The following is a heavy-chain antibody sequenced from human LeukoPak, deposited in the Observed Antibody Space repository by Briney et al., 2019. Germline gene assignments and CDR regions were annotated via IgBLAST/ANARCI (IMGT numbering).Heavy chain of an antibody. CDR2: MNPNSGNT. V-gene: IGHV1-8*03. J-gene: IGHJ6*03. CDR1: GYTFTSYD. CDR3: ARAKKQLERRKPPGYYYMDV. D-gene: IGHD1-1*01. Sequence: ASVKVSCKASGYTFTSYDINWVRQATGQGLEWMGWMNPNSGNTGYAQKFQGRVTITRNTSISTAYMELSSLRSEDTAVYYCARAKKQLERRKPPGYYYMDVWGKGTTVTVSS.